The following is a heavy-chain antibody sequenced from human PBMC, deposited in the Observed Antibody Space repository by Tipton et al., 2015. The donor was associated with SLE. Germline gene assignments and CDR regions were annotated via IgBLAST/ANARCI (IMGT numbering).Heavy chain of an antibody. CDR3: ARGRYYYDSGSIGFDY. CDR1: GGSISSGSYY. Sequence: TLSLTCTVSGGSISSGSYYWSWIRQPAGEGLEWIGHIYTGGSTNYNPSLKSRVTISIDMSKSQFSLKLSSLTASDTAVYYCARGRYYYDSGSIGFDYWGQGTLVPVSS. J-gene: IGHJ4*02. CDR2: IYTGGST. V-gene: IGHV4-61*09. D-gene: IGHD3-10*01.